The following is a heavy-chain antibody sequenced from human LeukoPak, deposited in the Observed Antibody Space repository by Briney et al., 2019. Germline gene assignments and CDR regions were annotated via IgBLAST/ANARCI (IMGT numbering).Heavy chain of an antibody. CDR1: GGSISTYY. Sequence: SETLSLTCTVSGGSISTYYWSWIRQPPGKGLEWIGYIYYTGSTSYNPSLKSRVTMSLDASKNQFSLELNSVTPAGTAVYYCARGGNYWPQWWFDPWGRGTLVSVSS. D-gene: IGHD1-26*01. J-gene: IGHJ5*02. CDR2: IYYTGST. V-gene: IGHV4-59*01. CDR3: ARGGNYWPQWWFDP.